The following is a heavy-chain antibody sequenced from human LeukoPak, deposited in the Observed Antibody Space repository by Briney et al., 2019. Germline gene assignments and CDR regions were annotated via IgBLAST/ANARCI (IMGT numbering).Heavy chain of an antibody. D-gene: IGHD6-19*01. V-gene: IGHV3-21*01. Sequence: GGSLRLSCAASGFTFSIYSMNWVRQAPGKGLEWVSSIDSSSYNIYYADSVKGRFTISRDNAQSSVFLQMNSLRAEDTAVYYCARDRSTSVAGTLWDYWGQGTLVTVSS. CDR3: ARDRSTSVAGTLWDY. J-gene: IGHJ4*02. CDR2: IDSSSYNI. CDR1: GFTFSIYS.